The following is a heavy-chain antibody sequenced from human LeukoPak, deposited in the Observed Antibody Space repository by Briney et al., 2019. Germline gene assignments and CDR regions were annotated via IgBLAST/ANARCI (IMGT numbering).Heavy chain of an antibody. CDR1: GFTFSSYA. Sequence: GASLRVSCAASGFTFSSYAMSGVRQAPGKGLEWVSAISGSGGSTYYADSVKGRFTISRDNSKNTLYLQMNSLRAEDTAVYYCAKMTYYYDSSGYYPNAFDIWGQGTMVTVSS. V-gene: IGHV3-23*01. J-gene: IGHJ3*02. CDR3: AKMTYYYDSSGYYPNAFDI. CDR2: ISGSGGST. D-gene: IGHD3-22*01.